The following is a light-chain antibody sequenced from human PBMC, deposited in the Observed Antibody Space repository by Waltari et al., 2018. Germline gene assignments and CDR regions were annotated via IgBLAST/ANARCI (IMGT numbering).Light chain of an antibody. Sequence: QSALTQPASVSGTPGQSITISCRGTTSDFGSYDLFSWYQQHPGEAPKLLICEVFKRPPDTSSRFSGAKSGSTASLTISGLQPEDEADYYCCSYAGRGTYVFGSGTKVTVL. J-gene: IGLJ1*01. V-gene: IGLV2-23*02. CDR2: EVF. CDR1: TSDFGSYDL. CDR3: CSYAGRGTYV.